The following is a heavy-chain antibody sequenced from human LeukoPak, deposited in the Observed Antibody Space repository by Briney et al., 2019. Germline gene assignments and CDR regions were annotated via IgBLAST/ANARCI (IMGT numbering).Heavy chain of an antibody. V-gene: IGHV3-23*01. CDR3: AKTLYPPYFDY. Sequence: GGSLRLSCAASGFTFSSYAMSWVRQAPGKGLDWVSAIGGTDGTTYYADSVKGRFTISRDNSKNTLSLQMNSLRADDTAVYYCAKTLYPPYFDYWGQGTLVTVSS. CDR2: IGGTDGTT. D-gene: IGHD5/OR15-5a*01. CDR1: GFTFSSYA. J-gene: IGHJ4*02.